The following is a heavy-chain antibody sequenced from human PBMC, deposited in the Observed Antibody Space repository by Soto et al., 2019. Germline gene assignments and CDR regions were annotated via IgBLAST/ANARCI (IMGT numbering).Heavy chain of an antibody. Sequence: GGSLRLSCAASGFTFSNYKMNWVRQAPGKGLEWISYISISGSTIHYADSVKGRFSISRDNAKKSLFLQMNSLRAEHTAVYYCVREAPCSNGVCQFAYWGLGTLVTVSS. V-gene: IGHV3-48*03. CDR2: ISISGSTI. J-gene: IGHJ4*02. D-gene: IGHD2-8*01. CDR1: GFTFSNYK. CDR3: VREAPCSNGVCQFAY.